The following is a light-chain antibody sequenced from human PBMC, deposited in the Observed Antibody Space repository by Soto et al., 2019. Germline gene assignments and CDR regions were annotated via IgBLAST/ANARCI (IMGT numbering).Light chain of an antibody. Sequence: EIVLTQSPGTLSLSPGXRATLSCRASQSVNNNYLAWHQQKPGQAPRLLILGASSRATGIPDRFSGSGSGTDFTLTVSRVEPEDFAVYYCQQYGSSLITFGQGTRLEIK. CDR2: GAS. CDR3: QQYGSSLIT. J-gene: IGKJ5*01. V-gene: IGKV3-20*01. CDR1: QSVNNNY.